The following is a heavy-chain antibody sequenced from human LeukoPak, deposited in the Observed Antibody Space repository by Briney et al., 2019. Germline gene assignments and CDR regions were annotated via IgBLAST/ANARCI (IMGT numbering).Heavy chain of an antibody. V-gene: IGHV3-49*04. CDR3: TRAVAHLDY. J-gene: IGHJ4*02. D-gene: IGHD4-23*01. CDR2: IRSKTYGGTT. CDR1: GFTFGDYA. Sequence: PGRSLRLSCTASGFTFGDYAMSWVRQAPGKGLEWVGFIRSKTYGGTTEYAASVKGRFTISRDDSKSIAYLQMNSLKTEDTAVYNCTRAVAHLDYWGQGTLVTVSS.